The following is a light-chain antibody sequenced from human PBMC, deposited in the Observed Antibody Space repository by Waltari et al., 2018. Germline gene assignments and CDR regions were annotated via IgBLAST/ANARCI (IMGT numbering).Light chain of an antibody. CDR3: SSYTSSYTLI. CDR2: EVI. J-gene: IGLJ2*01. V-gene: IGLV2-14*01. Sequence: QSALTQPASVSGSPGQSITISCTGTSRDVGAYDYISWYQQYPGKVPRLLIYEVINRPSGISDRFSGSKSGNTASLTISRLQIEDEADYYCSSYTSSYTLIFGGGTTLSVL. CDR1: SRDVGAYDY.